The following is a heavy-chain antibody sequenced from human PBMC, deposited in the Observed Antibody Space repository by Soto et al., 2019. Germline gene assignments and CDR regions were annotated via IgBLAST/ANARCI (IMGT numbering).Heavy chain of an antibody. CDR3: ARIPGYYYGMDV. Sequence: QITLKESGPTLVKPTQTLTLTCTFSGFSLSTSGVGVGWIRQPPGKALEWLALIYWDDDKRYSPSLKSRLTITKDTAKNQVVLTMTNMDPVDTATYYCARIPGYYYGMDVWGQGTTVTVSS. J-gene: IGHJ6*02. CDR1: GFSLSTSGVG. CDR2: IYWDDDK. V-gene: IGHV2-5*02. D-gene: IGHD3-10*01.